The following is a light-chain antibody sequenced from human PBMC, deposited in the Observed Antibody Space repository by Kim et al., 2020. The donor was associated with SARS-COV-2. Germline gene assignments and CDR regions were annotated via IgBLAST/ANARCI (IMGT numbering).Light chain of an antibody. J-gene: IGKJ4*01. V-gene: IGKV3-20*01. Sequence: EIVLMQSPGTLSLSPGERATLSCRASQSVSGSYLAWYQQKPGHAPTLLIYDASTRATGIPDRFSGSGSGTDFTLTISRLEPEDFAVYYCQQYGRSLTFGGGTKVDIK. CDR1: QSVSGSY. CDR2: DAS. CDR3: QQYGRSLT.